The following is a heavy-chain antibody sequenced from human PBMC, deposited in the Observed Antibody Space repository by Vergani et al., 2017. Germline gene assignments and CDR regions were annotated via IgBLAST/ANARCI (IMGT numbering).Heavy chain of an antibody. Sequence: QVQLVQSGGGVVQPGGSLRLSCVASGFTFNRYGMQWVRQAPGKGLEWVAYVLFDGSNEYYADSVKGRFIVSRDNSKNTLDLQMNSLRTQDTAVYYCAKAGSVTSGSLQYNFYMDVWGKGTTVTVS. CDR2: VLFDGSNE. CDR3: AKAGSVTSGSLQYNFYMDV. J-gene: IGHJ6*03. D-gene: IGHD3-10*01. V-gene: IGHV3-30*02. CDR1: GFTFNRYG.